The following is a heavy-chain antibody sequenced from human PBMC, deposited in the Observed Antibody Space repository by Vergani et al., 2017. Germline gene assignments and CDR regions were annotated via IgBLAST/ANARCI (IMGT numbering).Heavy chain of an antibody. D-gene: IGHD3-10*01. CDR2: IYYSGST. Sequence: QVQLQESGPGLVKPSETLSLTCAVSGYSIGRGYYWGWIRQPPGKGLEWIGTIYYSGSTYYNPSLKSRVTLSMDTSKNQFSLKLSSVTAADTAVYYCARFSMGSTFDYWGQGTLVTVSS. V-gene: IGHV4-38-2*01. CDR1: GYSIGRGYY. J-gene: IGHJ4*02. CDR3: ARFSMGSTFDY.